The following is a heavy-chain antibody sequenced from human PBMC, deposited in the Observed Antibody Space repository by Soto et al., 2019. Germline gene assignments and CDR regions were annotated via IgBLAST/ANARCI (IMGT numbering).Heavy chain of an antibody. CDR3: AREPPTTSGEYCYEMEV. V-gene: IGHV1-18*01. J-gene: IGHJ6*02. CDR1: GYTFTTYG. Sequence: QDQLVQSGGEVKKPGASVKVSCKASGYTFTTYGISWVLQAPGQGLEWMGWISAYNGNTNYAQKLQGRVTMTTDTSTSTAYMELRRLRSDDTAIYYCAREPPTTSGEYCYEMEVWGQGTTVTVSS. D-gene: IGHD1-1*01. CDR2: ISAYNGNT.